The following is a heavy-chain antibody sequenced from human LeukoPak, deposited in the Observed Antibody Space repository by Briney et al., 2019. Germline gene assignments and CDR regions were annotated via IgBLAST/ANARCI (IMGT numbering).Heavy chain of an antibody. CDR2: IRSKANSYAT. CDR3: TRLKDIAVAGTGPYYYYGMDV. V-gene: IGHV3-73*01. J-gene: IGHJ6*02. D-gene: IGHD6-19*01. Sequence: GGSLKLSWAASGFTFSGSAMHWVGRASGKGREGVGRIRSKANSYATAYAASVKGRFTISGDDSKNTAYLQMNSLKTEDTAVYYCTRLKDIAVAGTGPYYYYGMDVWGQGTTVTVSS. CDR1: GFTFSGSA.